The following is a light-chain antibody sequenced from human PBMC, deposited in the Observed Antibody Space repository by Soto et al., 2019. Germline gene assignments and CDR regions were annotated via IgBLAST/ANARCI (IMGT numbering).Light chain of an antibody. Sequence: DIQMTQSPSSLSASVGDRVTITCRASQSISRYLNCYQQKPGKAPKLLIYAASSWPSGVPARFSGSGSGTDFTLTISSLQPEDFATYYCQQSYNTLTFGPGTKLDIK. CDR1: QSISRY. J-gene: IGKJ3*01. CDR2: AAS. V-gene: IGKV1-39*01. CDR3: QQSYNTLT.